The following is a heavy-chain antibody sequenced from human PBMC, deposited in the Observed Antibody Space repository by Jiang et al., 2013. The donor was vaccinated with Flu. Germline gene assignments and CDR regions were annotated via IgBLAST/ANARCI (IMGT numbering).Heavy chain of an antibody. CDR2: IYYSGST. J-gene: IGHJ4*02. D-gene: IGHD3-22*01. CDR3: ARRQGYYYDSSGYPFDY. CDR1: GGSISSSSYY. V-gene: IGHV4-39*01. Sequence: SLTCTVSGGSISSSSYYWGWIRQPPGKGLEWIGSIYYSGSTYYNPSLKSRVTISVDTSKNQFSLKLSSVTAADTAVYYCARRQGYYYDSSGYPFDYWGQGTLVTVSS.